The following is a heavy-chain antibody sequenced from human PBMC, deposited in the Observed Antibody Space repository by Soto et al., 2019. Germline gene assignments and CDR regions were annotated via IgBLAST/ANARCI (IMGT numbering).Heavy chain of an antibody. CDR1: GYTFTSYG. V-gene: IGHV1-18*01. J-gene: IGHJ6*02. CDR3: ARDPSYSSSWYHYYYAMDV. CDR2: ISAYNGNT. Sequence: QVQLVQSGAEVKKPGASVKVSCKASGYTFTSYGISWVRQAPGQGLEWMGWISAYNGNTNYAQKLQGRVTMTTDTSTSTAYLELRSLRSDDTAVDYCARDPSYSSSWYHYYYAMDVWGQGTTVTVSS. D-gene: IGHD6-13*01.